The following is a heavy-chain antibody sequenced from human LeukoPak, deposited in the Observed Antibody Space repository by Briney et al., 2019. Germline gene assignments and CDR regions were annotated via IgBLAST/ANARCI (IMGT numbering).Heavy chain of an antibody. D-gene: IGHD1-26*01. Sequence: GRSLRLPCAASGFTFSSYAMHWVRQAPGKGLEWVAVISYDGSNKYYADSVKGRFTISRDNSKNTLYLQMNSLRAEDTAVYYWGGGVYWGQGTLVTVSS. CDR2: ISYDGSNK. J-gene: IGHJ4*02. V-gene: IGHV3-30-3*01. CDR3: GGGVY. CDR1: GFTFSSYA.